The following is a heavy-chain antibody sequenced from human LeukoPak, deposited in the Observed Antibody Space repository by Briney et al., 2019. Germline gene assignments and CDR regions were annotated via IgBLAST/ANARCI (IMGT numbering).Heavy chain of an antibody. Sequence: PGGSLRLSCAASGFTFTNSAMSWVRQAPGKGLEWVSAISGSGGSTYYADSVKGRFTISRDNSKNTLYLQMNSLRAEDTAVYYCAKTFGFWSGQPFDYWGQGTLVTVSS. D-gene: IGHD3-3*01. CDR2: ISGSGGST. V-gene: IGHV3-23*01. J-gene: IGHJ4*02. CDR3: AKTFGFWSGQPFDY. CDR1: GFTFTNSA.